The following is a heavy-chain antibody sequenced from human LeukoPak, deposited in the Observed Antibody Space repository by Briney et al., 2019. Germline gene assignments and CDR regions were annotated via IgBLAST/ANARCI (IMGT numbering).Heavy chain of an antibody. Sequence: GGALILSCAASGFTFSDYYMSWVRQAPGKGLEWVSYISSSGSTIYYADSVKGRFTISRDNAKNSLYLQMNSLRAEDTAVYYCARDAGYSYGYFDYWGQGTLVTVSS. V-gene: IGHV3-11*01. CDR1: GFTFSDYY. CDR2: ISSSGSTI. J-gene: IGHJ4*01. CDR3: ARDAGYSYGYFDY. D-gene: IGHD5-18*01.